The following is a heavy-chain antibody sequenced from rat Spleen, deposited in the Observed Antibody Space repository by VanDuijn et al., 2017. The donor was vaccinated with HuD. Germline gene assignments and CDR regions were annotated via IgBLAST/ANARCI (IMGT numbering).Heavy chain of an antibody. CDR3: VRQDTSGYSNWFAY. CDR1: GFTFSNYG. CDR2: ISYEGSST. Sequence: EVQLVESGGGLVQPGRSMKLSCAASGFTFSNYGLAWVRQAPKKGLEWVASISYEGSSTYYGDSVKGRFTISRDNAKSTLYFLMDSLRSEDTATYYCVRQDTSGYSNWFAYWGQGTLVTVSS. J-gene: IGHJ3*01. D-gene: IGHD4-3*01. V-gene: IGHV5-22*01.